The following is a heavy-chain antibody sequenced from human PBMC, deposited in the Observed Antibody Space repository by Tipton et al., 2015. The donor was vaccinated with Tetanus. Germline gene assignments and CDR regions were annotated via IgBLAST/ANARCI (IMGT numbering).Heavy chain of an antibody. Sequence: SLRLSCAASGFSFSSFGMHWVRQTPGKGLEWVAHIWFHGSHESYVDSVKGRFTISRDNSQNMLYLQMSSLTAEDTAVYYCARDGEVSTMHAFDYWGQGTLVTVSS. CDR3: ARDGEVSTMHAFDY. CDR1: GFSFSSFG. CDR2: IWFHGSHE. J-gene: IGHJ4*02. D-gene: IGHD5-24*01. V-gene: IGHV3-33*01.